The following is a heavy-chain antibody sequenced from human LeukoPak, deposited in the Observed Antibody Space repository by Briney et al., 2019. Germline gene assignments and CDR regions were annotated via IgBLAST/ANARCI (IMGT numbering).Heavy chain of an antibody. Sequence: SETLSLTCTVSGYSISSGYYWGWIRQPPGKGLEWIGSIYHSGSTYYNPSLKSRVTISVDTSKNQFSLKLSSVTAADTAVYYCARAPGGFDYWGQGTLVTVSS. CDR2: IYHSGST. CDR1: GYSISSGYY. J-gene: IGHJ4*02. CDR3: ARAPGGFDY. D-gene: IGHD3-10*01. V-gene: IGHV4-38-2*02.